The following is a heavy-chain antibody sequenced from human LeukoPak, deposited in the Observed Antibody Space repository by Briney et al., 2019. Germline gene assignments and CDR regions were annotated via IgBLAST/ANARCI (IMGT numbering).Heavy chain of an antibody. J-gene: IGHJ4*02. CDR2: ISSNGGST. Sequence: SGGSLRLSCAASGFTFSSYAMHWVRQAPGKGLEYVSAISSNGGSTYYANSVKGRFTISRDNSKNTLYLQMGSLRAEAMAVYYCARGHFDWLPYDYWGQGTLVTVSS. D-gene: IGHD3-9*01. CDR3: ARGHFDWLPYDY. V-gene: IGHV3-64*01. CDR1: GFTFSSYA.